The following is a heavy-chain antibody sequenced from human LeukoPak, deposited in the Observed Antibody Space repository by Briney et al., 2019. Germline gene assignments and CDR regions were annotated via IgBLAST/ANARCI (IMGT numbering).Heavy chain of an antibody. Sequence: SVTVSCKASGYTFTGHYMHWVRQAPGQGLEWMGWIDPNSGGTNYAQKFQGRVTMTRDTSISTAYMELSSLRSDDTAVYYCARWRGYVSGWSGPFDDRGQGTLVTVSS. CDR1: GYTFTGHY. CDR3: ARWRGYVSGWSGPFDD. J-gene: IGHJ4*02. CDR2: IDPNSGGT. D-gene: IGHD6-19*01. V-gene: IGHV1-2*02.